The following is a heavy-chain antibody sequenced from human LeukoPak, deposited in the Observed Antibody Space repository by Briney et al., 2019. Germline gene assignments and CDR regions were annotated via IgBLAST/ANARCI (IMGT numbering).Heavy chain of an antibody. CDR1: GFIVSANY. V-gene: IGHV3-53*01. CDR3: ARCPAWYEDYYYGMDV. D-gene: IGHD6-13*01. Sequence: GGSLRLSCAASGFIVSANYMNWVRQAPGKGLEWVSVIYSGGSPFYADSVKGRFTISRDNSKNTVYLQMNSLRVEDTAVYYCARCPAWYEDYYYGMDVWGQGTTVTVSS. J-gene: IGHJ6*02. CDR2: IYSGGSP.